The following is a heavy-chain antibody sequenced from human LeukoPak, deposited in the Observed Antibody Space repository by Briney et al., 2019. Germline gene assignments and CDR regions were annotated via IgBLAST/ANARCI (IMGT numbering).Heavy chain of an antibody. Sequence: GGSLRLSCAASGFTVSSNYMSWVRQAPGKGLEWVSVIYSDGNTYYADSVKGRFTISRDNSKNTLYPQMSSLRAEDTAVYYCARDGRSRGRYYYGMDVWGQGTTVTVSS. CDR1: GFTVSSNY. V-gene: IGHV3-53*01. CDR3: ARDGRSRGRYYYGMDV. J-gene: IGHJ6*02. CDR2: IYSDGNT. D-gene: IGHD2-15*01.